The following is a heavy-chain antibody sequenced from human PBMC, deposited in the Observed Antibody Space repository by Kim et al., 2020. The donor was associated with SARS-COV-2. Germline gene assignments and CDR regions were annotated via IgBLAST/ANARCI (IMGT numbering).Heavy chain of an antibody. Sequence: GGSLRLSCAASGFTFSSYGMHWVRQAPGKGLEWVAVISYDGSNKYYADSVKGRFTISRDNSKNTLYLQMNSLRAEDTAVYYCAKYDYGDYAGDAFDIWGQGTMVTVSS. D-gene: IGHD4-17*01. CDR3: AKYDYGDYAGDAFDI. J-gene: IGHJ3*02. CDR1: GFTFSSYG. V-gene: IGHV3-30*18. CDR2: ISYDGSNK.